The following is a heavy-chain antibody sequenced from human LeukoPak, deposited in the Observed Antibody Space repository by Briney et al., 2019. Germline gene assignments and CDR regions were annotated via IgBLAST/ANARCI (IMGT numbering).Heavy chain of an antibody. D-gene: IGHD2-15*01. CDR1: GFILSDYY. CDR3: AKESRSWWLPPLGNDY. J-gene: IGHJ4*02. CDR2: ISTNDRTT. V-gene: IGHV3-11*01. Sequence: GGSLRLSCAASGFILSDYYMSWIRQAPGKGLEWVAYISTNDRTTYYADSVKGRFTISRDNAKNSLYLQMTSLRVEDTAFYYCAKESRSWWLPPLGNDYWGQGTLVTVSS.